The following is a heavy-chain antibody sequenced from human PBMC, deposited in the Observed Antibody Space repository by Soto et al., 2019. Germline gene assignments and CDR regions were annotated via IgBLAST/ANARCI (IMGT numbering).Heavy chain of an antibody. Sequence: EVQLVESGGGLVQPGGSLRLSCAASGFTFSSYSMNWVRQAPGKGLEWVSYISSSSSTIYYADSVKGRFTISRDNAKNSLYLQMNSMRAEDTAVSYCARAEGLRSWFDPWGQGTLVTVSS. CDR3: ARAEGLRSWFDP. V-gene: IGHV3-48*01. CDR2: ISSSSSTI. D-gene: IGHD5-12*01. J-gene: IGHJ5*02. CDR1: GFTFSSYS.